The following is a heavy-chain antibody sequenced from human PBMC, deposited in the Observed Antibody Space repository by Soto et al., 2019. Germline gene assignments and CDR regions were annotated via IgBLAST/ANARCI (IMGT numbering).Heavy chain of an antibody. CDR1: GFTFSYYW. Sequence: EVQLVESGGGLVRPGGSLRLSCAASGFTFSYYWMHWVRQAPXKGLVWGSRIHSDGSSTTYADFVKGRFIISRDNARNTVDXXXNSVRVXDTAVYYCARGDRGAFDLWGQGTVVTVSS. D-gene: IGHD1-26*01. CDR2: IHSDGSST. J-gene: IGHJ3*01. CDR3: ARGDRGAFDL. V-gene: IGHV3-74*01.